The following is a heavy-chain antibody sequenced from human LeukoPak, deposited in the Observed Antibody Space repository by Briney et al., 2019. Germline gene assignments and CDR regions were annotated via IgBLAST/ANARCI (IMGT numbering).Heavy chain of an antibody. CDR3: ARALTMYV. J-gene: IGHJ6*02. V-gene: IGHV3-30-3*01. Sequence: GGSLRLSCAASGFTFSSYAIHWVRQAPGKGLEWVAVISYDGSNKYYADSVKGRFTISRDNSKNTLYLQMNSLRAEDTAVYYCARALTMYVCCQGTTVTVSS. CDR1: GFTFSSYA. CDR2: ISYDGSNK.